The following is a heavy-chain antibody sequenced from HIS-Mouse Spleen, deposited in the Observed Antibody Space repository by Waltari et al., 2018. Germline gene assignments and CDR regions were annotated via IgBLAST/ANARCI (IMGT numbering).Heavy chain of an antibody. D-gene: IGHD6-13*01. CDR2: IYYSGST. J-gene: IGHJ2*01. V-gene: IGHV4-39*07. CDR1: GGSISSSSYY. CDR3: AREIPYSSSWYDWYFDL. Sequence: QLQLQESGPGLVKPSETLSLTCTVSGGSISSSSYYWGWIRQPPGKGLGWIGSIYYSGSTDYHPALKIRVTVSLDPSTNQFSLKLSSVTAANTSVYCCAREIPYSSSWYDWYFDLWGRGTLVTVSS.